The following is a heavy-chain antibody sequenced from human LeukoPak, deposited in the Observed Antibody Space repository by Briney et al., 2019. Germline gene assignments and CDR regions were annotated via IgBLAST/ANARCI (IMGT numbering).Heavy chain of an antibody. Sequence: GGSLRLPCAASGFTFSSYGMHWVRQAPGQRLECMGWINTGNGNTKYSQKFQGRVTITRDTSASTAYMDLSSLRSEDTAVYYCARNTETAIPLPYYFDYWGQGTLVTVSS. D-gene: IGHD2-21*02. CDR2: INTGNGNT. CDR1: GFTFSSYG. CDR3: ARNTETAIPLPYYFDY. V-gene: IGHV1-3*04. J-gene: IGHJ4*02.